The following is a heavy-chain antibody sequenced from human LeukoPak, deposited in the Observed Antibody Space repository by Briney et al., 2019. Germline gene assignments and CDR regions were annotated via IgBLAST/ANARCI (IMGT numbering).Heavy chain of an antibody. CDR1: GFTIDDYA. CDR2: IRWNSGTI. D-gene: IGHD6-13*01. V-gene: IGHV3-9*01. Sequence: GGSLRLSCEASGFTIDDYAMHWVRQAPRKGLEWVSGIRWNSGTIGYADSVKGRFTISRDNAKNSLYLQMNSLRPEDTAVYYCAKELQDSWYPSLIFDYWGQGTLVTVSS. J-gene: IGHJ4*02. CDR3: AKELQDSWYPSLIFDY.